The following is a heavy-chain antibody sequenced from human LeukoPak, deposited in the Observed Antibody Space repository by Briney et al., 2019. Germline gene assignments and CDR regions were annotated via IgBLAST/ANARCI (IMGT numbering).Heavy chain of an antibody. CDR3: PKDGSAYEEYYYMDV. CDR2: IYSDNT. J-gene: IGHJ6*03. D-gene: IGHD2-15*01. Sequence: GGSLRLSCTVSGFTFSSNSMSWVRQAPGKGLEWVSFIYSDNTHYSHSVKGRFTIYRDKSKKTLYLQMNRLRAEHTAVYYFPKDGSAYEEYYYMDVWGKGTTVTISS. CDR1: GFTFSSNS. V-gene: IGHV3-66*03.